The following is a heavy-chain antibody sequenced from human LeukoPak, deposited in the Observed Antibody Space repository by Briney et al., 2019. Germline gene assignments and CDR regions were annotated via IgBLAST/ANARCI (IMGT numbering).Heavy chain of an antibody. D-gene: IGHD2/OR15-2a*01. J-gene: IGHJ4*02. CDR2: ISESGSST. CDR1: GFTFSSYG. V-gene: IGHV3-23*01. Sequence: PGGSLRLSCAASGFTFSSYGMSWVRQAPGKGLEWVTTISESGSSTYYADSVKGRFTISRDNSTNTLYVQMNSLRAEDTAVYFCARGAFYDYWGQGTLVTVSS. CDR3: ARGAFYDY.